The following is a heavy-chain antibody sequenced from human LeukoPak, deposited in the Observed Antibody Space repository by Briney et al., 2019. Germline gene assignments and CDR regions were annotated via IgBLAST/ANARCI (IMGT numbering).Heavy chain of an antibody. CDR2: IRSKAYGGTT. Sequence: PGRSLRLSCTASGLTFGDYAMSWVRQAPGKGLEWVGFIRSKAYGGTTEYAASVKGRFTISRDDSKSIAYLQMNSLKTEDTAVYYCTRDAVTTIDYWGQGTLVTVSS. V-gene: IGHV3-49*04. J-gene: IGHJ4*02. D-gene: IGHD4-11*01. CDR3: TRDAVTTIDY. CDR1: GLTFGDYA.